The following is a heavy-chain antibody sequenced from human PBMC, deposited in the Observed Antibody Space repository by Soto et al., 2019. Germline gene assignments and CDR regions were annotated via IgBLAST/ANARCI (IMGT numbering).Heavy chain of an antibody. CDR3: ARAHYGDYGYGMDV. Sequence: SETLSLTCAVSGGFISSGGYSWSWIRQPPGKGLEWIGYIYHSGSTYYNPSLKSRVTISVDRSKNQFSLKLSSVTAADTAVYYCARAHYGDYGYGMDVWGQGTTVTVSS. J-gene: IGHJ6*02. D-gene: IGHD4-17*01. CDR1: GGFISSGGYS. V-gene: IGHV4-30-2*01. CDR2: IYHSGST.